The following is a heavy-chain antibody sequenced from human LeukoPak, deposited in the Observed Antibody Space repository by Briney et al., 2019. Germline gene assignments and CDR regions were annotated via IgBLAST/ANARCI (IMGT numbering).Heavy chain of an antibody. CDR2: MNPNSGNT. J-gene: IGHJ5*02. CDR1: GYTFTGYY. D-gene: IGHD3-10*01. CDR3: ARWGRRFGGLGFDP. Sequence: GASVKVSCKASGYTFTGYYMHWVRQAPGQGLEWMGWMNPNSGNTGYAQKFQGRVTMTRNTSISTAYMELSSLRSEDTAVYYCARWGRRFGGLGFDPWGQGTLVTVSS. V-gene: IGHV1-8*02.